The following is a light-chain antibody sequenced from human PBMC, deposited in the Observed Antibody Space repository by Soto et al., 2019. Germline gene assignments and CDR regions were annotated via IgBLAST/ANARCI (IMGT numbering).Light chain of an antibody. CDR3: CSYAGSSTFLYV. J-gene: IGLJ1*01. CDR2: EVS. Sequence: QSVLTQPASVSGAPGQSITISCTGNSSDVGSYNLVSWYQQHPGKAPKLMIYEVSKRPSGVSNRFSGSKSGNTASLTISGLQAEDEADYYCCSYAGSSTFLYVFGTGTKVTV. CDR1: SSDVGSYNL. V-gene: IGLV2-23*02.